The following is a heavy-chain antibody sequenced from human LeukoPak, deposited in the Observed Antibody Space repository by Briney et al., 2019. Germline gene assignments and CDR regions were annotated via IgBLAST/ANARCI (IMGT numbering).Heavy chain of an antibody. CDR1: GGSISSSSYY. CDR2: IYYSGST. Sequence: SETLSLTCTVSGGSISSSSYYWGWIRQPPGKGLEWIGSIYYSGSTYYNPSLKSRVTISVDTSKNQFSLKLSSVTAAYTAVYYCASEIAAVPWGQGTLVTLSS. J-gene: IGHJ5*02. V-gene: IGHV4-39*07. D-gene: IGHD6-13*01. CDR3: ASEIAAVP.